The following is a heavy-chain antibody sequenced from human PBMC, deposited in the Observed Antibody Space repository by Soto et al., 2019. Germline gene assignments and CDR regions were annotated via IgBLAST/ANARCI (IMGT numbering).Heavy chain of an antibody. D-gene: IGHD1-26*01. CDR1: GFSFSTAT. CDR3: VKGDGKVGRNFAFDY. V-gene: IGHV3-21*01. J-gene: IGHJ4*02. CDR2: ISGKSTYT. Sequence: PGGSLRLSCASSGFSFSTATMNWVRQAPGKGLEWVSSISGKSTYTYYAESVKGRFTISRDNAKNSLYLQMNRLRAEDTALYYFVKGDGKVGRNFAFDYWGLGALVTVPS.